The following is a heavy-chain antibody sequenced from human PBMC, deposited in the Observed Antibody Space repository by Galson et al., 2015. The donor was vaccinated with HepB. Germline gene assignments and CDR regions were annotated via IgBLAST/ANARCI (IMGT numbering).Heavy chain of an antibody. D-gene: IGHD6-6*01. J-gene: IGHJ4*02. CDR2: ISYDGSNK. V-gene: IGHV3-30*18. CDR1: GFTFSSYG. Sequence: SLRLSCAASGFTFSSYGMHWVRQTPGKGLEWVAVISYDGSNKYYADSVKGRFTISRDNSKNTLYLQMNSLRAEDTAVYYCAKDKGAARPEPLDSSDQGTLVTVS. CDR3: AKDKGAARPEPLDS.